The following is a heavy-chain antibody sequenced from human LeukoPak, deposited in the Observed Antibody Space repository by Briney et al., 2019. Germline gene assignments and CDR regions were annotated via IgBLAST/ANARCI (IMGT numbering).Heavy chain of an antibody. CDR2: IYYSGST. Sequence: SETLSLTCTVSGGSISPYYWSWIRQPPGKGLEWIGYIYYSGSTYYNPSLKSRVTISVDTSKNQFSLKLSSVTAADTAVYYCARNSGYVDYWGQGTLVTVSS. D-gene: IGHD1-26*01. J-gene: IGHJ4*02. V-gene: IGHV4-30-4*08. CDR3: ARNSGYVDY. CDR1: GGSISPYY.